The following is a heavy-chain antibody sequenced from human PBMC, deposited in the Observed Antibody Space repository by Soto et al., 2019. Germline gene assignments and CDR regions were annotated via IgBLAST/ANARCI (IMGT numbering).Heavy chain of an antibody. CDR3: AKDRLVVRFLEWLLLDY. CDR1: GFTFSSYA. V-gene: IGHV3-23*01. D-gene: IGHD3-3*01. CDR2: ISGSGGST. Sequence: GGSLRLSCAASGFTFSSYAMSWVRQAPGKGLEWVSAISGSGGSTYCADSVKGRFTISRDNSKNTLYLQMNSLRAEDTAVYYCAKDRLVVRFLEWLLLDYWGQGTLVTVSS. J-gene: IGHJ4*02.